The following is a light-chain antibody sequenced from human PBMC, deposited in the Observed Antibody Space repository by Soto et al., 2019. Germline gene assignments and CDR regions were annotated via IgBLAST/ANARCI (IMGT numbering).Light chain of an antibody. J-gene: IGLJ1*01. CDR3: SSYAGSYKYV. CDR1: SSEVGGYNY. CDR2: EVT. V-gene: IGLV2-8*01. Sequence: QSALTQPPSASGSPGQSVTISCTGTSSEVGGYNYVSWYQQHPGKALKLMIYEVTKRPSGVPDRFSASKSDNTASLTVSGLQAEDEADYYCSSYAGSYKYVFGTGTKVTVL.